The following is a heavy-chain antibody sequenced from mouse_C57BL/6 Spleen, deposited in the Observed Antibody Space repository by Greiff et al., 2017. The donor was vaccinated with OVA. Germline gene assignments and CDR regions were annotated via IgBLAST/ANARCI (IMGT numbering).Heavy chain of an antibody. CDR1: GFTFSSYT. Sequence: EVQRVESGGGLVKPGGSLKLSCAASGFTFSSYTMSWVRQTPEKRLEWVATISGGGGNTYYPDSVKGRFTISRDNAKNTLYLQMSSLRSEDTDLYYCERGKQLPHFDYWGQGTTLTVSS. CDR2: ISGGGGNT. V-gene: IGHV5-9*01. J-gene: IGHJ2*01. CDR3: ERGKQLPHFDY. D-gene: IGHD3-1*01.